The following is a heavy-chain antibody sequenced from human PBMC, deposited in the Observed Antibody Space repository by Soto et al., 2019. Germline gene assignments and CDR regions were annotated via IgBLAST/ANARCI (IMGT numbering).Heavy chain of an antibody. CDR1: GFSLTTSPVG. CDR3: AHSGCGDGDPCFDY. J-gene: IGHJ4*02. D-gene: IGHD4-17*01. CDR2: IYWDDDK. Sequence: QITLKESGSDLVRPTQTLTLTCSFSGFSLTTSPVGVGWIRQPPGKALEWLALIYWDDDKRYSPSLRSRLTITKDTSRNHVVLTMANMDPVDTRTYYCAHSGCGDGDPCFDYWGQGALVAVSS. V-gene: IGHV2-5*02.